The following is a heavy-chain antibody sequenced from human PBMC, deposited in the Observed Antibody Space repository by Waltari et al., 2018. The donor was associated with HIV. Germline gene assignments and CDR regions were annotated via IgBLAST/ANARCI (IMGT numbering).Heavy chain of an antibody. CDR3: ARPRYSGYDYPTFLDY. J-gene: IGHJ4*02. CDR2: INTGGSSI. D-gene: IGHD5-12*01. Sequence: QVRLVESGGGLVKPGGSLRLSWAASGFTFSVYYMSWVRQAPGKGLEWVSLINTGGSSIYYTDSVKGRFTISRDNAKNSLYLQMDNLRGEDTAVYYCARPRYSGYDYPTFLDYWGQGNPVTVSS. V-gene: IGHV3-11*01. CDR1: GFTFSVYY.